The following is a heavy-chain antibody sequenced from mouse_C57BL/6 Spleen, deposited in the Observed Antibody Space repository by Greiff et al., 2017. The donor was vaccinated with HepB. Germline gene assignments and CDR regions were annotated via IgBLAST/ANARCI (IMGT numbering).Heavy chain of an antibody. J-gene: IGHJ3*01. D-gene: IGHD1-2*01. CDR1: GYSITSGYY. Sequence: EVKLMESGPGLVKPSQSLSLTCSVTGYSITSGYYWNWIRQFPGNNLEWMGYISYDGSNNYNPSLKNRISITRDTSKNQFFLKLNSVTTEDTATYYCARDDGPWFAYWGQGTLVTVSA. CDR2: ISYDGSN. V-gene: IGHV3-6*01. CDR3: ARDDGPWFAY.